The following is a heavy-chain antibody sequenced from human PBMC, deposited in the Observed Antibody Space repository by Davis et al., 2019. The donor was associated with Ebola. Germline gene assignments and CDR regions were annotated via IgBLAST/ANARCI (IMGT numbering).Heavy chain of an antibody. CDR2: MNPNSGNT. D-gene: IGHD6-6*01. V-gene: IGHV1-8*01. CDR1: GYTFTSYD. CDR3: AREKQLPGYYYYGMDV. Sequence: AASVKVSCKASGYTFTSYDTNWVRQATGQGLEWMGWMNPNSGNTGYAQKFQGRVTMTRNTSISTAYMELSSLRSEDTAVYYCAREKQLPGYYYYGMDVWGQGTTVTVSS. J-gene: IGHJ6*02.